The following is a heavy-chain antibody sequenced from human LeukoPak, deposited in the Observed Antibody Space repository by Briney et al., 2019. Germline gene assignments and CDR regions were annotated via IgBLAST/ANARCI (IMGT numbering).Heavy chain of an antibody. V-gene: IGHV4-38-2*01. J-gene: IGHJ4*02. CDR1: GYSISSGYY. CDR2: IYHSGST. CDR3: ARQEPGYSSGCYVPARDFDY. Sequence: PSETLSLTCAVSGYSISSGYYWGWIRQHPGEGLEWIGSIYHSGSTYYNPSLKSRVTISVDTSKNQFSLKLSSVTAADSAVYYCARQEPGYSSGCYVPARDFDYWGQGTLVTVSS. D-gene: IGHD6-19*01.